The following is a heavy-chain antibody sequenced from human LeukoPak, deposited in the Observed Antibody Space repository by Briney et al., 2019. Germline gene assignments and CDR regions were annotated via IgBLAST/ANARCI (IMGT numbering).Heavy chain of an antibody. CDR1: GFTFSSYA. D-gene: IGHD5-18*01. V-gene: IGHV3-23*01. J-gene: IGHJ4*02. Sequence: GGSLRLSCAASGFTFSSYAMSWVRQAPGKGLEWVSAISGSGGSTYYADSVKGRFTISRDNSKNTLYLQMNSLRAEDTAVYYCAKGPRGYSYGQADYRGQGTLVTVSS. CDR3: AKGPRGYSYGQADY. CDR2: ISGSGGST.